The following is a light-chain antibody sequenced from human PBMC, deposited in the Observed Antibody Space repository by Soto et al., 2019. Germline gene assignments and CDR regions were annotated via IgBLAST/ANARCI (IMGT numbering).Light chain of an antibody. CDR1: QDISSY. CDR2: AAS. J-gene: IGKJ4*01. CDR3: QHLNTYPLT. Sequence: DIQLTQSPSFLSASVGDRVTITCRASQDISSYLAWYQQKPGKAPKLLIYAASTLQSGVPSRFSGSGSGTEFTLTISSLQPEDFATYYWQHLNTYPLTFGGGTKVEIK. V-gene: IGKV1-9*01.